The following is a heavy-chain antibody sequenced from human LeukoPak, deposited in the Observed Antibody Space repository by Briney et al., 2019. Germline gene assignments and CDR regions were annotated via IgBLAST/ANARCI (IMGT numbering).Heavy chain of an antibody. CDR2: IKSKTDAGTT. Sequence: GGSLRLSCAASGFTFSNAWMNWVRQAPGKGLEWVGHIKSKTDAGTTDYAALVKDRFSISRDDSKNTLYLQMNSLKIEDTAVYYCTIAVVGVTVWFDPWGQGTLVTVSS. V-gene: IGHV3-15*01. CDR3: TIAVVGVTVWFDP. CDR1: GFTFSNAW. D-gene: IGHD3-16*01. J-gene: IGHJ5*02.